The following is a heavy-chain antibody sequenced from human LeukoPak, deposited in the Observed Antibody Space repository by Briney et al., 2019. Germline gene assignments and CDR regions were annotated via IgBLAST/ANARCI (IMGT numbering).Heavy chain of an antibody. J-gene: IGHJ3*02. Sequence: SETLSLTCTVSGGSISSSSYYWGWIRQPPGKGLEWIGSIYYSGSTYYNPSLKSRVTISVDTSKNQFSLKLSSVTAADTAVYYCARDQRRAYCGGDCSTDAFDIWGQGTMVTVSS. CDR1: GGSISSSSYY. CDR3: ARDQRRAYCGGDCSTDAFDI. V-gene: IGHV4-39*07. CDR2: IYYSGST. D-gene: IGHD2-21*02.